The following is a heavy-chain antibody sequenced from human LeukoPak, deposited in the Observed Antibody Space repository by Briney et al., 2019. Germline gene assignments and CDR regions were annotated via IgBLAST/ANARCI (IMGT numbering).Heavy chain of an antibody. D-gene: IGHD2-2*01. CDR2: INHSGST. CDR1: GGSFSGYY. J-gene: IGHJ2*01. V-gene: IGHV4-34*01. CDR3: ARGPGAVVPAAIRRGYFDL. Sequence: PSETLSLTCAVYGGSFSGYYWSWIRQPPGKGQEWIGEINHSGSTNYNPSLKSRVTISVDTSKNQFSLKLSSVTAADTAVYYCARGPGAVVPAAIRRGYFDLWGRGTLVTVSS.